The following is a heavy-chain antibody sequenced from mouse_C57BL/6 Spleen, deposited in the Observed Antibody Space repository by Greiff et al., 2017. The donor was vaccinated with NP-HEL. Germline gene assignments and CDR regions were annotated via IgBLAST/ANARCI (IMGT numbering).Heavy chain of an antibody. CDR1: GYTFTDYN. V-gene: IGHV1-18*01. D-gene: IGHD3-1*01. CDR2: INPNNGGT. CDR3: ARGSPYYFDY. J-gene: IGHJ2*01. Sequence: VHVKQSGPELVKPGASVKIPCKASGYTFTDYNMDWVKQSHGKSLEWIGDINPNNGGTIYNQTFKGKATLTVDKSSSTAYMKLLSLTSEDTAVYSCARGSPYYFDYWGQGTTLTVSS.